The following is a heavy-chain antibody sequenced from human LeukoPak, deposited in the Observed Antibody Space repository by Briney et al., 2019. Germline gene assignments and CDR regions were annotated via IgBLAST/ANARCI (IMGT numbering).Heavy chain of an antibody. Sequence: GGSLRRSCAASGFTFSSYGMHWVRQAPGKGLEWVAVISYDGSNKYYADSVKGRFTISRDNSKNTLYLQMNSLRAEDTAVYYCAKEKGSSSGCDYWGQGTLVTVSS. CDR2: ISYDGSNK. V-gene: IGHV3-30*18. J-gene: IGHJ4*02. CDR3: AKEKGSSSGCDY. CDR1: GFTFSSYG. D-gene: IGHD6-25*01.